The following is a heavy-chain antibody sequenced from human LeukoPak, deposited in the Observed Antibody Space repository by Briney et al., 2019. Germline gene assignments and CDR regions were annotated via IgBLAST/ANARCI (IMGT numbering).Heavy chain of an antibody. CDR1: GYTFTSYA. CDR3: ARDVGDILTVRGDY. CDR2: INTNTGNP. J-gene: IGHJ4*02. V-gene: IGHV7-4-1*02. D-gene: IGHD3-9*01. Sequence: ASVKVSCKASGYTFTSYAMNWVRQAPGQGLEWMGWINTNTGNPTYAQGFTRRFVFSLDTSVSTAYLQISSLKAEDTAVYYCARDVGDILTVRGDYWGQGTLVTVSS.